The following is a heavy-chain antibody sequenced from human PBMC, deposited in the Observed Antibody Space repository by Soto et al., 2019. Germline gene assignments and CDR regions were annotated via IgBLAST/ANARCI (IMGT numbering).Heavy chain of an antibody. V-gene: IGHV6-1*01. CDR3: AREGPDAFDI. CDR1: GDSASSDSAA. J-gene: IGHJ3*02. CDR2: TYYRSKWYN. Sequence: PSQTLSLTCAISGDSASSDSAAWNWIRQSPSRGLEWLGRTYYRSKWYNDYAVSVNSRITFNPDTSKNQVSLQLNSVTPEDTGVYYCAREGPDAFDIWGQGIMVTVSS.